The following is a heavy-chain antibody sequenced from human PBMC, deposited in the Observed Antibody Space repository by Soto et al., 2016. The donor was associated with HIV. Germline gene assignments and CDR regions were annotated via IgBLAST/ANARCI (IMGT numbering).Heavy chain of an antibody. J-gene: IGHJ4*02. CDR1: GYTFTDYY. Sequence: QVQLVQSGAEVKKPGASVKVSCKASGYTFTDYYIHWVRQAPGQGPEWMGWINPNSGGTNCAQKFQGRVTLTRDTSISTAYMELISLRSDDTAVYYCARDGMVVTALPLFPLDYWGQGTLVTVSS. CDR3: ARDGMVVTALPLFPLDY. CDR2: INPNSGGT. D-gene: IGHD2-21*02. V-gene: IGHV1-2*02.